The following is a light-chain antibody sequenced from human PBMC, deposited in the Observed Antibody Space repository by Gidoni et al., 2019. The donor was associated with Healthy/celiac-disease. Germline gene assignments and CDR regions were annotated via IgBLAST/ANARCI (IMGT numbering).Light chain of an antibody. Sequence: QSLLTQPPSVSEAPRQRVTLSCSGSSSNIGNNAVNWYQQLPGKAPKLLIYYDDLLPSGVSDRFSSSKSGTSASLAISGLQSEDEADYYCAAWDDSLNGPVFGGGTKLTVL. V-gene: IGLV1-36*01. CDR2: YDD. J-gene: IGLJ2*01. CDR1: SSNIGNNA. CDR3: AAWDDSLNGPV.